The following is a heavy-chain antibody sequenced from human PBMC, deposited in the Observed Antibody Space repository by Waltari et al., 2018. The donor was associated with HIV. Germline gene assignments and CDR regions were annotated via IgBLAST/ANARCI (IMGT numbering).Heavy chain of an antibody. CDR2: IYYSGST. J-gene: IGHJ4*02. V-gene: IGHV4-39*01. Sequence: QLQLQESGPGLVKPSETLSLTCTVSGGSISISSYYWGWLREPPGKGLEWIGSIYYSGSTYYNPSLKSRVTISVDTSKNQSSLKLSSVTAADTAVYYCARHSLTYYYDSSGYSVAFDYWGQGTLVTVSS. D-gene: IGHD3-22*01. CDR3: ARHSLTYYYDSSGYSVAFDY. CDR1: GGSISISSYY.